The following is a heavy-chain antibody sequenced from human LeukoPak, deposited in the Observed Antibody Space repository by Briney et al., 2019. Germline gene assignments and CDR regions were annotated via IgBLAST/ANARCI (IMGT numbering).Heavy chain of an antibody. D-gene: IGHD3-9*01. CDR1: GYTFSSDT. CDR3: ARVSNTHGSTDNYFDS. V-gene: IGHV1-18*01. J-gene: IGHJ4*02. CDR2: ISGNNGNT. Sequence: ASVKVACKASGYTFSSDTFTWVRQAPGQGLEWMGWISGNNGNTKYAQKFQPRVTLTTDTSTNTAYMELRSLRSDDTAVYYCARVSNTHGSTDNYFDSWGQGTLVTVSS.